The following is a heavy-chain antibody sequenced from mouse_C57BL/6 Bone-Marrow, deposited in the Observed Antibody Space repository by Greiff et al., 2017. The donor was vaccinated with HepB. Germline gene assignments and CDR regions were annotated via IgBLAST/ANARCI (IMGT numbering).Heavy chain of an antibody. CDR1: GYTFTSYW. CDR2: IYPGSGST. V-gene: IGHV1-55*01. Sequence: QVQLQQPGAELVKPGASVKLSCKASGYTFTSYWITWVKQRPGQGLEWIGDIYPGSGSTNYNEKFKSKATLTVDTSSSTAYMQLSSLTSEDSAVYYCAQRHVSPYYAMDYWGQGTSVTVSS. J-gene: IGHJ4*01. D-gene: IGHD6-1*01. CDR3: AQRHVSPYYAMDY.